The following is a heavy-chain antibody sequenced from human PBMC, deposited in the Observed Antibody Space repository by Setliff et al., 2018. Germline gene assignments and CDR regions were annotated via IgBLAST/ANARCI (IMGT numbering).Heavy chain of an antibody. CDR3: ARGNYGSGSPVYVWFDP. V-gene: IGHV1-69*13. Sequence: SVKVSCKASGGTFSSYAISWVRQAPGQGLEWMGGIVPIFGTANYAQKFQGRVTITADEPTSTAYMELSSLRTEDTAVYYCARGNYGSGSPVYVWFDPWGQGTLVTVSS. D-gene: IGHD3-10*01. CDR2: IVPIFGTA. J-gene: IGHJ5*02. CDR1: GGTFSSYA.